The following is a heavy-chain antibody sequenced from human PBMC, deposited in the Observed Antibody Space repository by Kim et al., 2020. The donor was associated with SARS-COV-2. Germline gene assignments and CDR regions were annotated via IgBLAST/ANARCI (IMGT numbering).Heavy chain of an antibody. D-gene: IGHD6-25*01. V-gene: IGHV3-49*02. CDR3: TRGGYSSGYRPNWFDR. J-gene: IGHJ5*02. Sequence: AAVKGRFIISRDDSKSIAYLQMNSLKTEDTAVYYCTRGGYSSGYRPNWFDRWGQGTLVTVSS.